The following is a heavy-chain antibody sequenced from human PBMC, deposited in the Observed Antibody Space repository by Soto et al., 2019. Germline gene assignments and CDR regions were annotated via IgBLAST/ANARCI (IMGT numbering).Heavy chain of an antibody. CDR2: FYPTGKT. CDR3: ARCGLDYGMDV. V-gene: IGHV4-4*07. D-gene: IGHD3-16*01. CDR1: GGSISSYY. Sequence: QVQLQESGPGLVKPSETLSLTCTVSGGSISSYYWCWTRQPAGEGLEWIGRFYPTGKTNYNPSLQSRLTMSADTSRNQFSLNLTSVTAADTAVYYCARCGLDYGMDVWGQGTTVTVSS. J-gene: IGHJ6*02.